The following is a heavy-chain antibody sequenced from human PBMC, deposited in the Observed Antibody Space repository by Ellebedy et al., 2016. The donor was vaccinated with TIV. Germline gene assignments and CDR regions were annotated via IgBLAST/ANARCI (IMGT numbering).Heavy chain of an antibody. V-gene: IGHV3-23*01. Sequence: PGGSLRLSCAASGFTFSSYAMNWVRQAPGKGLEWVSGISGSGDTTYYADSLKGRFTISRDNSQDTVHLQMNSLRAEDTAVYYCTKRGVGWAAFDIWGPGTMVTVSS. CDR1: GFTFSSYA. CDR3: TKRGVGWAAFDI. CDR2: ISGSGDTT. D-gene: IGHD6-19*01. J-gene: IGHJ3*02.